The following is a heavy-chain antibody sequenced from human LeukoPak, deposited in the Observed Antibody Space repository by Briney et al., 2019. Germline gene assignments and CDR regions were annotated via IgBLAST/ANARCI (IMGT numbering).Heavy chain of an antibody. V-gene: IGHV4-34*01. J-gene: IGHJ4*02. CDR2: INHSGST. CDR1: GGSFSGYY. CDR3: AREESQQLVPFDY. Sequence: SGTLSLTCAVYGGSFSGYYWSWIRQPPGKGLEWIGEINHSGSTNYNPSLKSRVTISVDTSKNQFSLKLSSVTAADTAVYYCAREESQQLVPFDYWGQGTLVTVS. D-gene: IGHD6-13*01.